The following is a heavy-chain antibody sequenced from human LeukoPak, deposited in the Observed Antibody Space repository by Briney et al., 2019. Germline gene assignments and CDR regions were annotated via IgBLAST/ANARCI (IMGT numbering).Heavy chain of an antibody. CDR3: ARDGSSGDFDY. V-gene: IGHV1-18*01. J-gene: IGHJ4*02. CDR1: GYTFISYG. CDR2: ISGYTGNT. Sequence: GASVKVSCKASGYTFISYGISWVRQARGQGLEWMGWISGYTGNTNYAQKFQGRVTMTTETSTSTAYMELTSLRSDDTAVYYCARDGSSGDFDYWGQGTLVTVSS. D-gene: IGHD6-6*01.